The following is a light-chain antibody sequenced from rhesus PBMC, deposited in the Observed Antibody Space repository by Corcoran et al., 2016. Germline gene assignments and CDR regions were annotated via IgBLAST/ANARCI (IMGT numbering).Light chain of an antibody. V-gene: IGKV1-33*02. CDR1: QGISSW. CDR3: QQHNSYPLT. Sequence: DIQMTQSPSSLSASIGDRVTITCQASQGISSWLAWYQQKTGKAPKLLIYAESSLQSGVPSRFSGSGSWTDFTLTISSLQPEDFATYYCQQHNSYPLTFGGGTKVEIK. CDR2: AES. J-gene: IGKJ4*01.